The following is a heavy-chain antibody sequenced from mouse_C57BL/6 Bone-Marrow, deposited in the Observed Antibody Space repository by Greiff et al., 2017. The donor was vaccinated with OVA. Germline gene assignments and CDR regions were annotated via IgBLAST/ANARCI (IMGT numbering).Heavy chain of an antibody. J-gene: IGHJ3*01. Sequence: VQLQQPGAELVKPGASVKLSCKASGYTFTSYWMHWVKQRPGQGLEWIGMIPPNSGSTNYNEKFKSKATLTVDKSSSTAYMQLSSLTSEDSSVYYCARWKGGLRRVAWFAYWGQGTLVTVSA. CDR2: IPPNSGST. D-gene: IGHD2-4*01. CDR1: GYTFTSYW. CDR3: ARWKGGLRRVAWFAY. V-gene: IGHV1-64*01.